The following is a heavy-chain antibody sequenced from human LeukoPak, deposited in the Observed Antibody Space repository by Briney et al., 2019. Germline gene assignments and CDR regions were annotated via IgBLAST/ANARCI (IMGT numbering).Heavy chain of an antibody. CDR2: IPASGSNT. J-gene: IGHJ4*02. V-gene: IGHV3-23*01. CDR3: AKLNSGRNTDY. CDR1: GFTFSSYT. D-gene: IGHD5-12*01. Sequence: PGGSLRLSCAASGFTFSSYTMIWVCQAPGKGLDWVSSIPASGSNTYYAAAVKGRFSISRDNSKNTLYLQMSSLRVDDTAVYYCAKLNSGRNTDYWGLGTLVTVSS.